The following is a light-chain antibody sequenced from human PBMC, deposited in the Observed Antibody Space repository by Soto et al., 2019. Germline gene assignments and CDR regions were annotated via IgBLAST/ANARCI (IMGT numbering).Light chain of an antibody. CDR1: QSISSW. V-gene: IGKV3-11*01. CDR2: NAS. Sequence: EIVLTQSPATLSLSLGERATITCRASQSISSWLAWYQQKRGQAPRLLIYNASSWVSGIPARFSGSGSGTDFTLTLSSLQPEDFAVYYCQQYISYPRTFGQGTKV. CDR3: QQYISYPRT. J-gene: IGKJ1*01.